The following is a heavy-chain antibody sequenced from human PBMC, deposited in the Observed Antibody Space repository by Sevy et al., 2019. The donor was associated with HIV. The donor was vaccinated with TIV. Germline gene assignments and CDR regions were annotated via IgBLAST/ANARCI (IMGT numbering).Heavy chain of an antibody. D-gene: IGHD3-3*01. CDR1: GFTVSSNY. Sequence: GGSLRLSCAASGFTVSSNYMSGVRQAPWKGLGGVSAIYSVGRTYYADSVKGRFTISRDNSKNTLYLQMNSLRAEDTAVYYCARGITIFGVVSNHYYYYGRDVWGQGTTVTVSS. CDR2: IYSVGRT. CDR3: ARGITIFGVVSNHYYYYGRDV. V-gene: IGHV3-53*01. J-gene: IGHJ6*02.